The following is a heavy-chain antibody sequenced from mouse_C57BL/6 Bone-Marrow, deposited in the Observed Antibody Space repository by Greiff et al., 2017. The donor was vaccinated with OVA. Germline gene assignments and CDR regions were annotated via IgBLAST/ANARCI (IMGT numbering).Heavy chain of an antibody. V-gene: IGHV5-16*01. J-gene: IGHJ1*03. D-gene: IGHD1-1*01. CDR2: INYDGSST. Sequence: KLVESEGGLVQPGSSMKLSCTASGFTFSDYYMAWVRQVPEKGLEWVANINYDGSSTYYLDSLKSRFIISRDNAKNILYLQMSSLKSEDTATYYCARDCTVVGYFDVWGTGTTVTVSS. CDR1: GFTFSDYY. CDR3: ARDCTVVGYFDV.